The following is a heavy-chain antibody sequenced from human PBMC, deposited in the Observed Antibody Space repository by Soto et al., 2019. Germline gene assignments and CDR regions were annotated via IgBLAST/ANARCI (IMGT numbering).Heavy chain of an antibody. V-gene: IGHV4-59*02. CDR3: ARGRGDAAGTSFHY. CDR1: GGSVSLYY. Sequence: QVQLQESGPGLVMPSETLSLTCAVSGGSVSLYYWGWIRQTPGKGLEWIGYFSYSGSTTYNPSLKSRGTISVATSKNQFSLKLYSVTAADTAVYYCARGRGDAAGTSFHYWGQGTLVTVSS. J-gene: IGHJ4*02. D-gene: IGHD6-13*01. CDR2: FSYSGST.